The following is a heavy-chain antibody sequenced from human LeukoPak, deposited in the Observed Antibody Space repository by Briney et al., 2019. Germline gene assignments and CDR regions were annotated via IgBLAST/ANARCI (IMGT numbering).Heavy chain of an antibody. CDR1: GFSFSSHG. D-gene: IGHD6-13*01. CDR2: ISYDGINK. V-gene: IGHV3-30*18. Sequence: PGGSLRLSCAASGFSFSSHGMHWVRQAPGKGLEWVAVISYDGINKYYADSVKGRFTISRDNSKNTLYLQMNSLRAEDTAVYYCAKDHSFSQYQQLGLFDYWGQGTLVTVSS. J-gene: IGHJ4*02. CDR3: AKDHSFSQYQQLGLFDY.